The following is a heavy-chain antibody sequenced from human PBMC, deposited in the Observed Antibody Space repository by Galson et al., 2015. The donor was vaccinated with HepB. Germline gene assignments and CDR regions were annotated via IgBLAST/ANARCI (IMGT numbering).Heavy chain of an antibody. V-gene: IGHV5-10-1*01. CDR3: ARHASYDYVWGSYRIDAFDI. CDR2: IDPSDSYT. D-gene: IGHD3-16*02. CDR1: GYSFTSYW. J-gene: IGHJ3*02. Sequence: QSGAEVKKPGESLRISCKGSGYSFTSYWISWVRQMPGKGLEWMGRIDPSDSYTNYSPSFQGHVTISADKSISTAYLQWSSLKASDTAMYYCARHASYDYVWGSYRIDAFDIWGQGTMVTVSS.